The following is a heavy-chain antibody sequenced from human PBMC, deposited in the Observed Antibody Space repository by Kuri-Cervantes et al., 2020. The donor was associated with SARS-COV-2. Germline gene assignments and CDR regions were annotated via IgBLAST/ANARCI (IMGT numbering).Heavy chain of an antibody. J-gene: IGHJ4*02. D-gene: IGHD3-16*01. Sequence: ESLKISCAVFGGSFSGYQWGWIRQSPGKGLEWIGEINHSGGTNYNSSLKSRVTISVDTSKNQFSLKLSSVTAADTAVYYCARGGGYDYPHYWGQGTLVTVSS. CDR1: GGSFSGYQ. CDR3: ARGGGYDYPHY. CDR2: INHSGGT. V-gene: IGHV4-34*01.